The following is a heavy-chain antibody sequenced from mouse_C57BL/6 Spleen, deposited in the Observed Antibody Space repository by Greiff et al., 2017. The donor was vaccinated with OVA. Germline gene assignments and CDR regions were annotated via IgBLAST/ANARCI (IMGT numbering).Heavy chain of an antibody. CDR2: IRNKANGYTT. CDR3: ARYTTTPLRYFDY. Sequence: EVMLVESGGGLVQPGGSLSLSCAASGFTFTDYYMSWVRQPPGKALEWLGFIRNKANGYTTEYSASVKGRFTISRDNSQSILYLQMNALRAEDSATYYCARYTTTPLRYFDYWGQGTTLTVSS. V-gene: IGHV7-3*01. J-gene: IGHJ2*01. CDR1: GFTFTDYY. D-gene: IGHD1-1*01.